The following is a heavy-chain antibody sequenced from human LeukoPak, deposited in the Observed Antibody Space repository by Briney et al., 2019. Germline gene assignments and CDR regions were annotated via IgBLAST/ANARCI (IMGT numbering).Heavy chain of an antibody. CDR2: IYPGDSDT. V-gene: IGHV5-51*01. Sequence: GESLRISCKGSGYTFTSDWIGWVRQMPGKGLEWMGVIYPGDSDTRYSPSFQGQVTISADKSISTAYLQWSSLKASDSAMYYCAKLGNWGSFYFDYWGQGTLVTVSS. CDR1: GYTFTSDW. J-gene: IGHJ4*02. CDR3: AKLGNWGSFYFDY. D-gene: IGHD7-27*01.